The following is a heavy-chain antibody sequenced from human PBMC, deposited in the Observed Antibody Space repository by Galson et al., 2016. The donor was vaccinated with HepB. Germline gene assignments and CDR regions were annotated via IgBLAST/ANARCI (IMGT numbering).Heavy chain of an antibody. CDR1: GGSISSGGYY. D-gene: IGHD2/OR15-2a*01. CDR3: ASSGQTYHFSGMDV. Sequence: TLSLTCTVTGGSISSGGYYWSWIRPHPGKGLEWIGYIYYSGTAYSNPSLKSRATMSVDTSKNQFSLKVSSVTAADTAVYYCASSGQTYHFSGMDVWGQGTTVTVSS. J-gene: IGHJ6*02. CDR2: IYYSGTA. V-gene: IGHV4-31*03.